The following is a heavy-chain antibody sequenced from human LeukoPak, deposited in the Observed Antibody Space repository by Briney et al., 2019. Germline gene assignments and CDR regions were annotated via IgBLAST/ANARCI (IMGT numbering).Heavy chain of an antibody. V-gene: IGHV3-23*01. D-gene: IGHD3-22*01. J-gene: IGHJ4*02. Sequence: GGSLRLSCAASGFTVSSNYAMSWVRQAPGKGLEWVSTLGGRGVLTYYADSVRGRFTVSRDNSKNTLYLQMNSLRAEDTAVYYCARRDGSGYYALDYWGQGFLVTVSS. CDR1: GFTVSSNYA. CDR2: LGGRGVLT. CDR3: ARRDGSGYYALDY.